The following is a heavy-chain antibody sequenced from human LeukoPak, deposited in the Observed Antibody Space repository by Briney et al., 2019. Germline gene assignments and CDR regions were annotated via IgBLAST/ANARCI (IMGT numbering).Heavy chain of an antibody. V-gene: IGHV4-38-2*02. CDR2: IYHSGST. J-gene: IGHJ5*02. D-gene: IGHD6-13*01. CDR1: GYSINSGYY. Sequence: SETLSLTCTVSGYSINSGYYWGWIRQPPGKGLEWIAIIYHSGSTYYNPSLKSRVTISVDTSKNQFSLKLSSVTAADTAVYYCARAYSSSWYFNWFDPWGQGTLVTVSS. CDR3: ARAYSSSWYFNWFDP.